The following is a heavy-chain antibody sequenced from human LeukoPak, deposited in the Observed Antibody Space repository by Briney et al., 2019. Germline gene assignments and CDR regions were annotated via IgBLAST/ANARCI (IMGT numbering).Heavy chain of an antibody. D-gene: IGHD2-2*03. J-gene: IGHJ4*02. Sequence: PSETLSLTCTVSGGSISSSSYYWGWIRQPPGKGLEWIGIIYYSGSTYYNPSLRSRVTISLDTSKNQFSLKLTSVTAADTAIFYCASGYFVHTFDFWGQGTLGTVSS. V-gene: IGHV4-39*01. CDR2: IYYSGST. CDR1: GGSISSSSYY. CDR3: ASGYFVHTFDF.